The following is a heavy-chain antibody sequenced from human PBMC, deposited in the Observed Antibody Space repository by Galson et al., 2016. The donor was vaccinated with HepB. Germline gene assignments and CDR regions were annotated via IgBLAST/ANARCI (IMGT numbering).Heavy chain of an antibody. CDR1: GFTFTPYY. V-gene: IGHV3-7*01. CDR2: IDQDGNAS. CDR3: ARWNFAFDS. Sequence: SLRLSCAASGFTFTPYYMGWVGQAPGQGLEWVANIDQDGNASFYVDSVKGRITISRDNAKNSVAPQKDSLRVGDPPVYYCARWNFAFDSGGPGALVTVAS. D-gene: IGHD1-1*01. J-gene: IGHJ4*02.